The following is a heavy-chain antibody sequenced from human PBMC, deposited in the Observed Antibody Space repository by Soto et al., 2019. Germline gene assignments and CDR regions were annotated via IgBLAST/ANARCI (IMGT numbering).Heavy chain of an antibody. V-gene: IGHV1-18*01. J-gene: IGHJ4*02. D-gene: IGHD3-9*01. CDR3: ARRTTYYDILTGYYYYFDY. CDR1: GYTFTSYG. CDR2: ISAYNGNT. Sequence: QVQLVQSGAEVKKPGASVKVSCKASGYTFTSYGISWVRQAAGQGLEWMGWISAYNGNTNYAQKLQGRVTMTTDTSTSTAYMELRSLRSDDSAVYYCARRTTYYDILTGYYYYFDYWGQGTLVTVSS.